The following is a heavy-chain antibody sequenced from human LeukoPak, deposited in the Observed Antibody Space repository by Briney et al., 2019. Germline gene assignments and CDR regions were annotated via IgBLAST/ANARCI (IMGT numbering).Heavy chain of an antibody. CDR3: ARDTAAGTFDY. V-gene: IGHV4-59*01. CDR1: GGSISSYY. Sequence: KPSETLSLTCTVSGGSISSYYWSWIRQPPGKGLEWIGYIYYSGSTNYNPSLKSRVTISVETSKNQFSLKLSSVTAADTAVYYCARDTAAGTFDYWGQGTLVTVSS. J-gene: IGHJ4*02. D-gene: IGHD6-13*01. CDR2: IYYSGST.